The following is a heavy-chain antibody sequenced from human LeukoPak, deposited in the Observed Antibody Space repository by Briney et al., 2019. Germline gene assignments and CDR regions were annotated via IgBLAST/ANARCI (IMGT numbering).Heavy chain of an antibody. CDR2: IIPILEVS. Sequence: SVKVSCKASGSTFSSFAINWVRQAPGQGLEWMGRIIPILEVSNYTQKFQGRVTITADKSTSTAYMELNSLRSDDTAKYYCAREPSGYTSGWYWFDPWGQGTLVTVSS. J-gene: IGHJ5*02. CDR3: AREPSGYTSGWYWFDP. D-gene: IGHD6-19*01. CDR1: GSTFSSFA. V-gene: IGHV1-69*04.